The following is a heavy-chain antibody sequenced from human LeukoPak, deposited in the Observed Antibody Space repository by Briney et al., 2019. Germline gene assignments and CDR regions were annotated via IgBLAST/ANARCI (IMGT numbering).Heavy chain of an antibody. Sequence: TSETLSLTCTVSGGSISSYYWSWIRQPPGKGLEWIGYIYYSGSTNYIPSLKSRVTISVDTSKNQFSLKLSSVTAADTAVYYCARLNREKATIPDYYGMDVWGLGTTVTVSS. J-gene: IGHJ6*02. CDR2: IYYSGST. CDR1: GGSISSYY. V-gene: IGHV4-59*08. D-gene: IGHD5-12*01. CDR3: ARLNREKATIPDYYGMDV.